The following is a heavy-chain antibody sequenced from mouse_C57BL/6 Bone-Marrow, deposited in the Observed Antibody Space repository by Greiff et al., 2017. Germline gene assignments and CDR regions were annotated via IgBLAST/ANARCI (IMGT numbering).Heavy chain of an antibody. CDR2: IIPGSGGT. CDR3: AGLGRRYCDV. J-gene: IGHJ1*03. CDR1: GYAFTNYL. D-gene: IGHD4-1*01. V-gene: IGHV1-54*01. Sequence: VQLVESGAELVRPGTSVKVSCKASGYAFTNYLIEWVKQRPGQGLAWIGVIIPGSGGTNYNEKFKGKATLTADKSSSTAYMQLSSLTSEDSAVYVCAGLGRRYCDVWGTGTTVTVSS.